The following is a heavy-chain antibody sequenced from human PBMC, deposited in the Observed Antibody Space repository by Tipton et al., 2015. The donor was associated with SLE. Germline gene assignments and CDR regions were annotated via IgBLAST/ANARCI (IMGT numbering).Heavy chain of an antibody. Sequence: QSGAEVKKPGSSVKVSCKASGGTFSSYAISWVRQAPGQGLEWMGGIIPIFGTANYAQKFQGRVTITRDTSASTAYMELSSLRSEDTAVYYCTRDEWFWSGIGDYWGQGTLVTVSS. J-gene: IGHJ4*02. CDR3: TRDEWFWSGIGDY. CDR2: IIPIFGTA. CDR1: GGTFSSYA. D-gene: IGHD3-3*01. V-gene: IGHV1-69*05.